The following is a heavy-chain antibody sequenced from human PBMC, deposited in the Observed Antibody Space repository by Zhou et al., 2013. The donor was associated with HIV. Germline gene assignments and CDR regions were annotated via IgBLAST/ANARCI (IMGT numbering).Heavy chain of an antibody. CDR1: GGTFSSYA. D-gene: IGHD3-22*01. Sequence: QVQLVQSGAEVKKPGSSVKVSCKASGGTFSSYAISWVRQAPGQGLEWMGGIIPIFGTANYAQKFQGRVTITADESTSTAYMELSSLRSEDTAVYYCARVFWPHAGRPTDSSGLGYFDYWGQGTLVTVSS. J-gene: IGHJ4*02. CDR3: ARVFWPHAGRPTDSSGLGYFDY. CDR2: IIPIFGTA. V-gene: IGHV1-69*12.